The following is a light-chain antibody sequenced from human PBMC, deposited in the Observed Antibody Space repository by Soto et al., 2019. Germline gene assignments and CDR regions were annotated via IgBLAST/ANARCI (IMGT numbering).Light chain of an antibody. CDR2: AAS. J-gene: IGKJ1*01. CDR3: HQYNNWWT. Sequence: EIVMTQSPATLSVSPGERATLSCRASQSVSSNLAWYQQKPGQAPRLLISAASTRATGIPARFSGSGSGTKFTLTIRSLQSEDFAVYHCHQYNNWWTFGQGTKVEIQ. V-gene: IGKV3-15*01. CDR1: QSVSSN.